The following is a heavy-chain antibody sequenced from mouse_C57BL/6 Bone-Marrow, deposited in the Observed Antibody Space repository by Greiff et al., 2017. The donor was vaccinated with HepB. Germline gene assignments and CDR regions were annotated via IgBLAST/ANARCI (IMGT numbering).Heavy chain of an antibody. CDR3: AREAYGDYAMDY. Sequence: EVMLVESGGGLVKPGGSLKLSCAASGFTFSDYGMHWVRQAPEKGLEWVAYISSGSSTIYYADTVKGRFTISRDNAKNTLFLQMTSLRSEDTAMYYCAREAYGDYAMDYWGQGTSVTVSS. CDR1: GFTFSDYG. CDR2: ISSGSSTI. D-gene: IGHD1-1*01. V-gene: IGHV5-17*01. J-gene: IGHJ4*01.